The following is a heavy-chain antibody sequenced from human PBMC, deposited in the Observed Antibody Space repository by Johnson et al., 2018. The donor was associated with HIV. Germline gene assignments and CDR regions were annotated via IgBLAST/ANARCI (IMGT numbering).Heavy chain of an antibody. V-gene: IGHV3-30*02. CDR3: AKPLVGATRDDAFDV. CDR2: IRYDGSYK. Sequence: VQLVESGGGVVQPGGSLRLSCAAYGFNFNIYGMHWVRQAPVRGLAWVAFIRYDGSYKNYVDPATGRFTISRDNSKNTLYLQMNSLSAEDTAVYYCAKPLVGATRDDAFDVWGQGTMVTVSS. J-gene: IGHJ3*01. CDR1: GFNFNIYG. D-gene: IGHD1-26*01.